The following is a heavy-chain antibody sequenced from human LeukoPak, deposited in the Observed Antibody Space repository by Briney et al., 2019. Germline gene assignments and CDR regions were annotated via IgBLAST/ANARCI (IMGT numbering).Heavy chain of an antibody. J-gene: IGHJ6*03. CDR1: GGSISAYY. CDR3: ARVSAYYYMDV. Sequence: PSETLSLTCTVSGGSISAYYWSWIRQPPGKGLEWIGYIYYSGSTNYNPSLKSRVTISVDTSKNQFSLKLSSVTAADTAVYYCARVSAYYYMDVWGKGTTVTVSS. V-gene: IGHV4-59*01. CDR2: IYYSGST.